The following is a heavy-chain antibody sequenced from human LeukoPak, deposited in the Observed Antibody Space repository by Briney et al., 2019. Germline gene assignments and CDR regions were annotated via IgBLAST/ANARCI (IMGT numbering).Heavy chain of an antibody. V-gene: IGHV1-2*02. CDR1: GYKFTGYY. CDR3: ARDPCDY. J-gene: IGHJ4*02. Sequence: ASVKVSCKASGYKFTGYYMHWVRQAPGQGLEWMGWINPNSGVTNYAQKFQGRVTMTRDTSIGTAYMELSSLRSDDTAVYYCARDPCDYWGQGTLVTVSS. CDR2: INPNSGVT.